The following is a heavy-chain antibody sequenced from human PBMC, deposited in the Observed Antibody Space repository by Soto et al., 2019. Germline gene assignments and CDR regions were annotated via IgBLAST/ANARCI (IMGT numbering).Heavy chain of an antibody. J-gene: IGHJ6*02. V-gene: IGHV4-59*01. CDR3: ARGGDLTAYYYGMDV. CDR2: IYYSGST. CDR1: GGSISSYY. D-gene: IGHD3-10*01. Sequence: PSETLSLTCTVSGGSISSYYWSWIRQPPGKGLEWIGYIYYSGSTNYNPSLKSRVTISVDTSKNQFSLKLSSVTAADTAVYYCARGGDLTAYYYGMDVWGQGTTVTVSS.